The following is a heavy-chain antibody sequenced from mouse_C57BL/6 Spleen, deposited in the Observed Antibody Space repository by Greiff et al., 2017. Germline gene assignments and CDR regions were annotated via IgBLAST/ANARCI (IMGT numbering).Heavy chain of an antibody. CDR3: ARGKNPDY. V-gene: IGHV1-69*01. CDR1: GYTFTSYW. Sequence: QVQLQQPGAELVMPGASVKLSCKASGYTFTSYWMHWVKQRPGQGLEWIGEIDPSDSYTNYNQKFKGKSTLTVDKSSSTAYMQLSSLTSEDSAVYYCARGKNPDYWGQGDTRTVSS. CDR2: IDPSDSYT. J-gene: IGHJ2*01.